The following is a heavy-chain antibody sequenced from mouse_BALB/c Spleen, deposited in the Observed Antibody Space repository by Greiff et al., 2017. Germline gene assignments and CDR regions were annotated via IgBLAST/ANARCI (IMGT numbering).Heavy chain of an antibody. CDR2: IWAGGST. V-gene: IGHV2-9*02. D-gene: IGHD1-2*01. J-gene: IGHJ1*01. Sequence: VMLVESGPGLVAPSQSLSITCTVSGFSLTSYGVHWVRQPPGKGLEWLGVIWAGGSTNYHSALMSRLSISKDNSKSQVFLKMNSLQTDDTAMYYCARAFITTATWYFDVWGAGTTVTVSS. CDR1: GFSLTSYG. CDR3: ARAFITTATWYFDV.